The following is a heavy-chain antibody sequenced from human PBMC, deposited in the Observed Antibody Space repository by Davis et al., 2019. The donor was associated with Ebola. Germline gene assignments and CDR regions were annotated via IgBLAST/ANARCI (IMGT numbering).Heavy chain of an antibody. CDR1: GFTFSSYA. V-gene: IGHV3-23*01. CDR2: ISGSGGST. Sequence: PGGSLRLSCAASGFTFSSYAMSWVRQAPGKGLEWVSGISGSGGSTYYADSVKGRFTISRDNSKNTLYLQMNNLRAEDTAVYYCAKYYASGTYYPFDFWGQGTLVTVS. J-gene: IGHJ4*02. CDR3: AKYYASGTYYPFDF. D-gene: IGHD3-10*01.